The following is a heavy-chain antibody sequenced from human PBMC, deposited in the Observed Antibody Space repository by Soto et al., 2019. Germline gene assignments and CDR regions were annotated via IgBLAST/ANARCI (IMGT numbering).Heavy chain of an antibody. CDR1: GYTFTTCD. Sequence: EASVKVSCKASGYTFTTCDIHWVRQAPGRGLEWMGWMNPSTGKTGNAQRFQGRVTMTRDTSTSTAYMEVSSLRSEDTGVYYCVRRKERSGPHYFDAWGQGTLVTVSS. D-gene: IGHD6-25*01. CDR3: VRRKERSGPHYFDA. V-gene: IGHV1-8*02. J-gene: IGHJ4*02. CDR2: MNPSTGKT.